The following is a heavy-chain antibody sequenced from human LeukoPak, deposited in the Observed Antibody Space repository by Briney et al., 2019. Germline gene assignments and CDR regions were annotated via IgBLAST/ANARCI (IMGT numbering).Heavy chain of an antibody. CDR3: AKGYSSGWYYFDY. V-gene: IGHV3-23*01. D-gene: IGHD6-19*01. CDR1: GFTFDNYA. J-gene: IGHJ4*02. Sequence: GGSLRLSCAASGFTFDNYAMGWVRQAPGKGLEWVSGISGSGDSTNYADSVKGRLTISRDNSKNTLSLQMNSLRADDSAVYYCAKGYSSGWYYFDYWGQGTLVTVSS. CDR2: ISGSGDST.